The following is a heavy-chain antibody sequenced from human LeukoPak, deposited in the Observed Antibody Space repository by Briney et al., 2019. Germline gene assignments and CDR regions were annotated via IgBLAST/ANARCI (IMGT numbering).Heavy chain of an antibody. V-gene: IGHV3-53*01. D-gene: IGHD2-21*02. J-gene: IGHJ4*02. CDR3: ARGTVTAPGY. Sequence: GGSLRLSCAASGFSVSNTYMSWVRQAPGKGLEWVSIIYSGGNTYYADSVKGRFTISRDNSKNTLYLQMNRLRPEDTAVYYCARGTVTAPGYWGQGTLVTVSS. CDR2: IYSGGNT. CDR1: GFSVSNTY.